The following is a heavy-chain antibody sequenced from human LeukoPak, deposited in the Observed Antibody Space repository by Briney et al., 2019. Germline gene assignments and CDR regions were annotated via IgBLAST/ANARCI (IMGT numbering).Heavy chain of an antibody. CDR1: GFTFSNYV. V-gene: IGHV3-30-3*01. CDR3: AREGYYGSGRRPSLYSDY. D-gene: IGHD3-10*01. J-gene: IGHJ4*02. CDR2: TASDVNVK. Sequence: GGSLRLSCAASGFTFSNYVIHWGRQAPGKGLEGVAVTASDVNVKLYADSVKGRFTISRYNSRSTLYLHMNSLRPDDTPIYYCAREGYYGSGRRPSLYSDYWGQGTLVTVSS.